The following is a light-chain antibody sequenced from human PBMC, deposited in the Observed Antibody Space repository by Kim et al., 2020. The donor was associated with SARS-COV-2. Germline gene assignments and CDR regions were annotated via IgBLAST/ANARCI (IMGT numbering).Light chain of an antibody. CDR2: WAS. CDR1: QSVLYSSNNKNY. J-gene: IGKJ2*01. Sequence: TINCKSSQSVLYSSNNKNYLAWYQQKPGQPPKLLIYWASTRESGVPDRFSGSGSGTDFTLTISSLQAEDVAVYYCQQYYSTLPYTFGQGTKLEI. CDR3: QQYYSTLPYT. V-gene: IGKV4-1*01.